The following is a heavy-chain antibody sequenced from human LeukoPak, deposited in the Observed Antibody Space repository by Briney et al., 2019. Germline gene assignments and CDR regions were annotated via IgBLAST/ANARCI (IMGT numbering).Heavy chain of an antibody. CDR2: ISSSGSTI. Sequence: PGGSLRLSCAASGFTFSSYEMNWVRQAPGKGLEWVSYISSSGSTIYYADSVKGRFTISRDNAKNSLYLQMNSLRAEDTAVYYCARVEKAYYYYYMDVWGKGTTVTISS. V-gene: IGHV3-48*03. CDR1: GFTFSSYE. D-gene: IGHD5-24*01. CDR3: ARVEKAYYYYYMDV. J-gene: IGHJ6*03.